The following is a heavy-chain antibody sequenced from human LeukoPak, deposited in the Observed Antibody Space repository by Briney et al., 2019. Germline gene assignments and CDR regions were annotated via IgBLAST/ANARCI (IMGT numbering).Heavy chain of an antibody. CDR3: ARDRRLRFLEWPLYYYYMDV. D-gene: IGHD3-3*01. CDR1: GFTFDDYG. J-gene: IGHJ6*03. CDR2: INWNGGST. V-gene: IGHV3-20*04. Sequence: GGSLRLSCAASGFTFDDYGMSWVRQAPGKGLEWVSGINWNGGSTGYADSVKGRFTISRDSAKNSLYLQMNSLRAEDTALYYCARDRRLRFLEWPLYYYYMDVWGKGTTVTVSS.